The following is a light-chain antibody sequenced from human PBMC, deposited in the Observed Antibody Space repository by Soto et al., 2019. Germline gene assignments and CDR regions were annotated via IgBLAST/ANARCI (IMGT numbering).Light chain of an antibody. CDR1: NPNIGSKY. Sequence: QSVLTQPPSPSGTPGQRVSTPCFGSNPNIGSKYVYWYQQLPGTAPKLLMYRNNQRPSGVPDRFSGSKSGTSASLAISGLRSEDEADYYCAAWDNNLGGPAFGGGTKLTVL. CDR2: RNN. CDR3: AAWDNNLGGPA. V-gene: IGLV1-47*01. J-gene: IGLJ2*01.